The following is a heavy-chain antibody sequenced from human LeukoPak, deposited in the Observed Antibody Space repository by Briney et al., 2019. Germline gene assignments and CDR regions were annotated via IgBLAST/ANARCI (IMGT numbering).Heavy chain of an antibody. V-gene: IGHV5-51*01. D-gene: IGHD3-10*01. J-gene: IGHJ6*03. CDR1: GYSFTSYW. Sequence: GESLKISCKGSGYSFTSYWIGWVRQMPGKGLEWMGIIYPGDSDTRYSPSFQGQVTISADKSISTAYLQWSSLKASDTAMYYCARHPFYYGPGSPRRDYYYYYMDVWGQGTTVTVSS. CDR2: IYPGDSDT. CDR3: ARHPFYYGPGSPRRDYYYYYMDV.